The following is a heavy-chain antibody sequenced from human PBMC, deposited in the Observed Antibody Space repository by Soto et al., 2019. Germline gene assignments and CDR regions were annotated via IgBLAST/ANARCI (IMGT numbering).Heavy chain of an antibody. Sequence: GVSVKVSCKASGYTFTSYDMSWVRQAPGQGLEWMGGIIPIFGTANYAQKFQGRVTINADESTSTAYMELSSLRSEDTDVYYCARDQISGYDSSHYYYGMDVWGQGTTVTVSS. D-gene: IGHD5-12*01. J-gene: IGHJ6*02. CDR1: GYTFTSYD. CDR3: ARDQISGYDSSHYYYGMDV. V-gene: IGHV1-69*13. CDR2: IIPIFGTA.